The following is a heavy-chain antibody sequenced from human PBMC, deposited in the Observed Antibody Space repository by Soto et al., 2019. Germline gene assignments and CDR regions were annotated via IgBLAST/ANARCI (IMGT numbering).Heavy chain of an antibody. CDR1: VGSFSSDSFI. D-gene: IGHD6-13*01. CDR3: AKDGDSSSWYKPPYYYYGMDV. Sequence: SETLSLTCSVSVGSFSSDSFIWSWVRQFPGKGLEWIGYIYYSGTTYYNPSLRSRVIMSVDTSKNQFSLKLSSVTAADTAVYYCAKDGDSSSWYKPPYYYYGMDVWGQGTTVTVSS. J-gene: IGHJ6*02. CDR2: IYYSGTT. V-gene: IGHV4-31*03.